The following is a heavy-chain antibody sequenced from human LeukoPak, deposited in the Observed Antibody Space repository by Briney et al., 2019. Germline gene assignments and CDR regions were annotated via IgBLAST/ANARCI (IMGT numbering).Heavy chain of an antibody. J-gene: IGHJ6*03. CDR1: GFTFSSYE. CDR2: ISSSGSTI. CDR3: AKEGGSHRYMDV. V-gene: IGHV3-48*03. Sequence: GGSLRLSCAASGFTFSSYEMNWVRQAPGKGLEWVSYISSSGSTIYYADSVKGRFTISRDNAKNTLYLQMNSLRAEDTAVYYCAKEGGSHRYMDVWGKGTTVTISS. D-gene: IGHD1-26*01.